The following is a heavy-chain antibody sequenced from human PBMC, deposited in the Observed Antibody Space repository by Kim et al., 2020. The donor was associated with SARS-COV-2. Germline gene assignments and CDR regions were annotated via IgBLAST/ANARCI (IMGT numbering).Heavy chain of an antibody. CDR3: ARDPRDGDYVTYFDY. Sequence: GGSLRLSCATSGFPFSLYWMHWVRQAPGKGLVWVSRVNTDGYSTSYADSVKGRFTISRDNAKNTLYLQLNSLRAEDTAVYYCARDPRDGDYVTYFDYWGQGTLVTVAS. V-gene: IGHV3-74*01. J-gene: IGHJ4*02. D-gene: IGHD3-10*02. CDR2: VNTDGYST. CDR1: GFPFSLYW.